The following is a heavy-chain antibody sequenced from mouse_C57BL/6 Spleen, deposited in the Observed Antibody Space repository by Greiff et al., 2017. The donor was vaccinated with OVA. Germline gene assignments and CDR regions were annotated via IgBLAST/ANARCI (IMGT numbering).Heavy chain of an antibody. Sequence: RVESGASVKLSCKATGYTFTGYWIEWVKQRPGHGLEWIGEILPGSGSTNYNEKFKGKATFTADTSSNTAYMQLSSLTTEDSAIYYCARIYYYGSRFYFDYWGQGTTLTVSS. CDR1: GYTFTGYW. V-gene: IGHV1-9*01. CDR2: ILPGSGST. CDR3: ARIYYYGSRFYFDY. J-gene: IGHJ2*01. D-gene: IGHD1-1*01.